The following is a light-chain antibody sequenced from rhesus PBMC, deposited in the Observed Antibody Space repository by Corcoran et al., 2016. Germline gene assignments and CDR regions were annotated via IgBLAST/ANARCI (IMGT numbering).Light chain of an antibody. J-gene: IGKJ2*01. V-gene: IGKV1-22*01. CDR3: LHYNNTPYS. CDR1: QGISSW. Sequence: DIQMTQSPSSLSASVGDTVTITCRASQGISSWLAWYQEKPGKAPKLLIYKAFSLQIGVPSRFSGSGSGTDFTLTISSLKSEDFATYFCLHYNNTPYSFGQGTKLEIK. CDR2: KAF.